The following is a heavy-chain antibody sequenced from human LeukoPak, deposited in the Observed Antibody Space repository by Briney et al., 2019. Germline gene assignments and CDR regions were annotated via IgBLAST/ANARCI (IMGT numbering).Heavy chain of an antibody. CDR3: AKALVRFGELSQYGMDV. V-gene: IGHV3-23*01. D-gene: IGHD3-10*01. J-gene: IGHJ6*02. CDR1: GFTFSSYA. CDR2: ISGSGGST. Sequence: GGSLRLSCAASGFTFSSYAMSWVRQAPGKGLEWVSAISGSGGSTYYADSVKGRLTISRDNSKNTLYLQMHSLRAEDTAVYYCAKALVRFGELSQYGMDVWGQGTTVTVYS.